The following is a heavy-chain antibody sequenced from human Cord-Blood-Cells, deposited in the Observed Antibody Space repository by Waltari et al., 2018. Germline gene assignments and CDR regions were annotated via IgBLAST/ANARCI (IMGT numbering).Heavy chain of an antibody. J-gene: IGHJ3*02. V-gene: IGHV3-15*01. CDR3: TTLENDYGDYGDAFDI. CDR2: IKSKTDGGKT. D-gene: IGHD4-17*01. Sequence: AASGFTFSNAWMSWVRQAPGKGLGWVGRIKSKTDGGKTDYAAPVKGRFTISRDDSKNTLYRQMNSLKTEDTAVYYCTTLENDYGDYGDAFDIWGQGTMVTVSS. CDR1: GFTFSNAW.